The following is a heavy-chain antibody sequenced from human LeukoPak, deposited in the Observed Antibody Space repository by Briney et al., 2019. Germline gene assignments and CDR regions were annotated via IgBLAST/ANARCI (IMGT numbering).Heavy chain of an antibody. Sequence: SETLSLTCSVSGGSISSYYWNWIRQPPGRGLEWIGYFYYSGSTNYNPSLKSRVTISVDTSKNQFSLKLSSVTAADTAVYYCASTRVVVDAFDIWGQGTMVTVSS. V-gene: IGHV4-59*01. CDR3: ASTRVVVDAFDI. J-gene: IGHJ3*02. CDR1: GGSISSYY. D-gene: IGHD2-15*01. CDR2: FYYSGST.